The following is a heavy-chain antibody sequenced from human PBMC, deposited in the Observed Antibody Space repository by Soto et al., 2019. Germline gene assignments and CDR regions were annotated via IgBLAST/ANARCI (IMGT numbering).Heavy chain of an antibody. CDR3: ARGDTAMAPYYFDY. CDR2: IYPGGSET. D-gene: IGHD5-18*01. CDR1: GYSFTIYW. V-gene: IGHV5-51*01. Sequence: GESLKISCKGSGYSFTIYWIAWVRQMPGKGLEWMGIIYPGGSETRYSPSFQGQVTISADKSINTAYLQWSSLRASDTAMYYCARGDTAMAPYYFDYWGQGTLVTVSS. J-gene: IGHJ4*02.